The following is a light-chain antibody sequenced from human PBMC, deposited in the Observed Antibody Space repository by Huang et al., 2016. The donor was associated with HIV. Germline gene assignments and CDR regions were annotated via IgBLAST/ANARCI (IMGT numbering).Light chain of an antibody. V-gene: IGKV3-11*01. CDR1: QSVSSY. CDR3: QQRSNLGT. J-gene: IGKJ4*01. CDR2: DAS. Sequence: EIVLTQSPVTLSLSPGERATLSCRASQSVSSYLAWYQQKPGQAPRLLIYDASNRAPGIPARFSGSGSGTDFTLTISSLEPEDFAVYYCQQRSNLGTFGGGTKVEIK.